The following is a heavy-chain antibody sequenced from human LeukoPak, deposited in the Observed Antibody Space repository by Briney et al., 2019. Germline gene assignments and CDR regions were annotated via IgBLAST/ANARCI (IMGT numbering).Heavy chain of an antibody. J-gene: IGHJ4*02. V-gene: IGHV4-39*07. CDR1: GGSISSSSYY. D-gene: IGHD3-10*01. CDR2: IYYSGST. Sequence: PSETLSLTCTVSGGSISSSSYYWGWIRQPPGKGLEWIGSIYYSGSTYYNPSLKSRVTISVDTSKNQFSLKLSSVTAADTAVYYCARDLSESSKPVGWGQGTLVTVSS. CDR3: ARDLSESSKPVG.